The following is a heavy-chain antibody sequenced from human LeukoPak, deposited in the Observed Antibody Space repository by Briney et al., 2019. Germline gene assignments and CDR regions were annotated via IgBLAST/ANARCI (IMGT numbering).Heavy chain of an antibody. Sequence: GGTLRLSCAASGFTFSSYVMSWVRQAPGKGLEWVSAISGSGGSTYYADSVKGRFTISRDNSKNTLYLQMNSLRAEDTAVYYCARVPPYYYYMDVWGKGTTVTISS. CDR1: GFTFSSYV. CDR2: ISGSGGST. CDR3: ARVPPYYYYMDV. J-gene: IGHJ6*03. V-gene: IGHV3-23*01.